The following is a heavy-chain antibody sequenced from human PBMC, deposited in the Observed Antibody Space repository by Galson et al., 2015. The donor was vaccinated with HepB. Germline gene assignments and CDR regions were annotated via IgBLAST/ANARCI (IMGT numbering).Heavy chain of an antibody. Sequence: SVKVSCKASGYTFTSYGISWVRQAPGQGLEWMGWISAYNGNTNYAQKLQGRVTMTTDTSTSTAYMELRSLRSDDTAVYYCARDSGAPSIYYYYGMDVWGQGTTVTVSS. CDR2: ISAYNGNT. CDR3: ARDSGAPSIYYYYGMDV. D-gene: IGHD1-26*01. V-gene: IGHV1-18*04. J-gene: IGHJ6*02. CDR1: GYTFTSYG.